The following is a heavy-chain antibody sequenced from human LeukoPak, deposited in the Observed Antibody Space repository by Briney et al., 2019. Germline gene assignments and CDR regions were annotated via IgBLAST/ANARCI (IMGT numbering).Heavy chain of an antibody. CDR1: GGSISTFS. D-gene: IGHD6-19*01. Sequence: SETLSLTCTVSGGSISTFSWSWIRQFPGKGLEWIGSIYIKSTNYNPSLKSRVAISVHTSKNQFSLRLDSVTTADTAVYYCARDTTVASGMQYWGQGTLVTVSS. J-gene: IGHJ4*02. V-gene: IGHV4-59*01. CDR2: IYIKST. CDR3: ARDTTVASGMQY.